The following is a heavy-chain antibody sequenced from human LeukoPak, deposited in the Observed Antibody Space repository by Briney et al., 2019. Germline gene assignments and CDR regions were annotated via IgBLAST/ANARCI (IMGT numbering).Heavy chain of an antibody. CDR3: ARDGSSGGYTFDI. CDR2: IYSGGST. Sequence: MQLGGSLRLSCAASGFTVSGNYMSWVRQAPGKGLEWVSVIYSGGSTYYADSVKGRFTISRDNSKNSLYLQMNSLRAEDTAVYWCARDGSSGGYTFDIWGQGTMVTVSS. V-gene: IGHV3-53*01. D-gene: IGHD6-19*01. CDR1: GFTVSGNY. J-gene: IGHJ3*02.